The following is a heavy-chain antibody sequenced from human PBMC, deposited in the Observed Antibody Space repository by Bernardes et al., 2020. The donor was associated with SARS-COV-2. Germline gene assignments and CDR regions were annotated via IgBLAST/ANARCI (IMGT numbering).Heavy chain of an antibody. CDR3: ASNRAPYGSGSYYNFDY. CDR1: GFTFSSYG. D-gene: IGHD3-10*01. V-gene: IGHV3-33*01. Sequence: VGSLILSCAASGFTFSSYGMHWVRQAPGKGLEWVAVIWYDGSNKYYADSVKGRFTISRDNSKNTLYLQMNSLRAEDTAVYYCASNRAPYGSGSYYNFDYCGQGTLVTVSS. CDR2: IWYDGSNK. J-gene: IGHJ4*02.